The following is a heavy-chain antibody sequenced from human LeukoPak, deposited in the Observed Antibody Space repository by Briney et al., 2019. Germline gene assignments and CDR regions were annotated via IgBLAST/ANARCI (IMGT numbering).Heavy chain of an antibody. Sequence: SETLSLTCTVSGGSISSYYWSWIRQPPGKGLEWIGYIYYSGSTNYNPSLKSRVTISVGTSKNQFSLKLSSVTAADTAVYYCARGPSIAARLFDYWGQGTLVTVSS. D-gene: IGHD6-6*01. V-gene: IGHV4-59*01. J-gene: IGHJ4*02. CDR1: GGSISSYY. CDR3: ARGPSIAARLFDY. CDR2: IYYSGST.